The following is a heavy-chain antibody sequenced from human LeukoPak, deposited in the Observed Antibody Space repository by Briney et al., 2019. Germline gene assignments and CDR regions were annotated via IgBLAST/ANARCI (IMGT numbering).Heavy chain of an antibody. Sequence: SVKVSCKASRGTFSSYAISWVRQAPGQGLEWMGGIIPIFGTANYAQKFQGRVTITTDESTSTAYMELSSLRSEDTAVYYCARASHCSSTSCYLDYWGQGTLVTVSS. CDR3: ARASHCSSTSCYLDY. D-gene: IGHD2-2*01. CDR1: RGTFSSYA. V-gene: IGHV1-69*05. CDR2: IIPIFGTA. J-gene: IGHJ4*02.